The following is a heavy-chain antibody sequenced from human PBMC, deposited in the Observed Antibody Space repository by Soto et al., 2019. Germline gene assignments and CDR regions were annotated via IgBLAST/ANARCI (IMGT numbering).Heavy chain of an antibody. CDR2: IIPIFGTA. J-gene: IGHJ6*02. CDR3: ARLSGGKMQWLVRSYYYYGMDV. CDR1: GGTFSSYA. D-gene: IGHD6-19*01. Sequence: GASMKVSCKASGGTFSSYAISWVRQAPGQGLEWMGGIIPIFGTANYAQKFQGRVTITADESTSTAYMELSSLRSEDTAVYYCARLSGGKMQWLVRSYYYYGMDVWGQGTTVTVSS. V-gene: IGHV1-69*13.